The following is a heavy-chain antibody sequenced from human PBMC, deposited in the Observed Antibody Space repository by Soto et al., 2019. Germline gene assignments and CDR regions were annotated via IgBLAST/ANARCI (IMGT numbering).Heavy chain of an antibody. J-gene: IGHJ5*02. V-gene: IGHV5-10-1*03. CDR3: ARHYSSWYVCWFDP. D-gene: IGHD6-13*01. CDR1: GYTFTDYW. Sequence: EVQLVQSGGEVRKPGESLRISCTASGYTFTDYWISWVRQMPGRGLEWMGRIDPSDSYTDSSPAFQGHVSISTDKSINTVYLHGSSLKAWDTALYYCARHYSSWYVCWFDPWGQGTMVTVSS. CDR2: IDPSDSYT.